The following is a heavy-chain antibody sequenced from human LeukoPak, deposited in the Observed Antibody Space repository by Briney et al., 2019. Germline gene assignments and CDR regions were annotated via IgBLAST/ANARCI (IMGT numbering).Heavy chain of an antibody. Sequence: PGGSLRLSCAASGFTFSSYSMNWVRQAPGKGLEWVSSISSSSSYIYYADSVKGRFTISRDNAKNSLYLQMNSLRAEDTAVYYCARDPGYCSGRSCYFEHIWGQGTMVTVSS. V-gene: IGHV3-21*01. CDR1: GFTFSSYS. CDR3: ARDPGYCSGRSCYFEHI. CDR2: ISSSSSYI. J-gene: IGHJ3*02. D-gene: IGHD2-15*01.